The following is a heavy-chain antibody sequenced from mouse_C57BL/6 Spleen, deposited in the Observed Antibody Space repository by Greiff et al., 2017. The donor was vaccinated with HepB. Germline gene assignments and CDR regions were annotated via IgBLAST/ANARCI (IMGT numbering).Heavy chain of an antibody. V-gene: IGHV1-82*01. CDR3: AGSMVHEGMDY. J-gene: IGHJ4*01. D-gene: IGHD2-3*01. CDR1: GYAFSSSW. CDR2: IYPGDGDT. Sequence: QVQLKESGPELVKPGASVKISCKASGYAFSSSWMNWVKQRPGKGLEWIGRIYPGDGDTNYNGKFKGKATLTADKSSSTAYMQLSSRTSEDSAVYFCAGSMVHEGMDYWGQGTSVTVSS.